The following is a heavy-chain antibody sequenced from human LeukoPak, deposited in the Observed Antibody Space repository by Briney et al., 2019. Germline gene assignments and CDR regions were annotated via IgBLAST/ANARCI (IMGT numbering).Heavy chain of an antibody. J-gene: IGHJ4*02. Sequence: GGSLRLSCAASGFTFSSYAMSWVRQAPGKGLEWVSAISGSGGSTYYADSVKGRFTISRDNSKNTLYLQMNSLRAEDTAVYYCAKTIVARYSYGYVPQHWGQGTLVTVSS. CDR1: GFTFSSYA. V-gene: IGHV3-23*01. CDR2: ISGSGGST. D-gene: IGHD5-18*01. CDR3: AKTIVARYSYGYVPQH.